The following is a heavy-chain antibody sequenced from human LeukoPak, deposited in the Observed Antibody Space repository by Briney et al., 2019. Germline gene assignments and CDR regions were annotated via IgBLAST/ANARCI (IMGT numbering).Heavy chain of an antibody. CDR2: IRYDESNK. CDR1: GFTFSSYG. Sequence: PGGSLRLSCAASGFTFSSYGMHWVRQAPGKGLECVAFIRYDESNKYYADSVKGRFTISRDNSKNTLYLQMNSLRAEDTAVYYCAKRRTDSSSWYYFDYWGQGTLVTVSS. J-gene: IGHJ4*02. D-gene: IGHD6-13*01. CDR3: AKRRTDSSSWYYFDY. V-gene: IGHV3-30*02.